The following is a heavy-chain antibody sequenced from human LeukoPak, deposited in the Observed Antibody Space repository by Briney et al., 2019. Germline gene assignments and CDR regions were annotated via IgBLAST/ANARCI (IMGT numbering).Heavy chain of an antibody. CDR3: TRVGSSWDLLDY. J-gene: IGHJ4*02. CDR2: IHQDGSEI. D-gene: IGHD6-13*01. Sequence: PGGSLRLSCEVSGFTFSAYWMSWVRQPPGKGLEFVANIHQDGSEIHYVDSVRGRFTISRDNAKSLLYLQMNSLRAEDEAIYYCTRVGSSWDLLDYWGRRTLVTVSS. V-gene: IGHV3-7*01. CDR1: GFTFSAYW.